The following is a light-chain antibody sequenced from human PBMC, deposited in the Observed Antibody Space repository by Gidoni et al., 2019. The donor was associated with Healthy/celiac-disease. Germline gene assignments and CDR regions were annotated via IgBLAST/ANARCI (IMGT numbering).Light chain of an antibody. CDR3: LQDYNYPWT. Sequence: AIQLTPSPSSLSASVGDRVTITCRASQGIRNDLGWYQQKPGKAPKLLIYAASSLQSGVPSRFSGSGSGTDFTLTISSLQPEDFATYYCLQDYNYPWTFGQGTKVEIK. J-gene: IGKJ1*01. V-gene: IGKV1-6*01. CDR2: AAS. CDR1: QGIRND.